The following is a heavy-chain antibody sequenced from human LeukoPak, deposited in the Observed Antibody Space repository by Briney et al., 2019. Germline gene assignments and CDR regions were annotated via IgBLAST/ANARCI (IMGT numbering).Heavy chain of an antibody. V-gene: IGHV4-39*07. J-gene: IGHJ3*02. CDR3: ARGWDTAMDDAFDI. CDR1: GGSISSSSYY. Sequence: PSETLSLTCTVSGGSISSSSYYWGWIRQPPGKGLEWIGSIYYSGSTYYNPSLKSRVTISVDTSKNQFSLKLSSVTAADTAVYYCARGWDTAMDDAFDIWGQGTMVTVSS. CDR2: IYYSGST. D-gene: IGHD5-18*01.